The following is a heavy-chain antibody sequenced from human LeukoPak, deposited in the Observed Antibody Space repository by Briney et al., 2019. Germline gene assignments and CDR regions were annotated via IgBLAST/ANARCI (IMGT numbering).Heavy chain of an antibody. Sequence: SETLSLTYTVSGGSISSYYWSWIRQPPGKGLEWIGYIYYSGSTNYNPSFKSRVTISVDTSKNQFSLKLSSVTAADTAVYYCARHRAAGTSRGHFFDYWGQGTLVTVSS. CDR3: ARHRAAGTSRGHFFDY. J-gene: IGHJ4*02. CDR1: GGSISSYY. D-gene: IGHD6-13*01. V-gene: IGHV4-59*08. CDR2: IYYSGST.